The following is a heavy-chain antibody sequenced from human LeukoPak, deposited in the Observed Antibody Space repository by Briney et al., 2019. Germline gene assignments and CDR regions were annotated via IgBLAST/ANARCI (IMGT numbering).Heavy chain of an antibody. V-gene: IGHV3-23*01. CDR3: ARSGAKMTTVTNYFDY. J-gene: IGHJ4*02. Sequence: PGGSLRLSCAASGFTFNDYGMSWVRQAPGKGLEWVSTITGSGGSTYYADSVKGRFTISRDNSKNTLYLQMNSLRAEDTAVYYCARSGAKMTTVTNYFDYWGQGTLVTVSS. D-gene: IGHD4-17*01. CDR2: ITGSGGST. CDR1: GFTFNDYG.